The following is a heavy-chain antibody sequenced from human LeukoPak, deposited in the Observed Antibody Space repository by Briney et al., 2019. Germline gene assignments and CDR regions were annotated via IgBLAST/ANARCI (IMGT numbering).Heavy chain of an antibody. J-gene: IGHJ4*02. D-gene: IGHD3-10*01. CDR1: GGSISSSSYY. V-gene: IGHV4-39*07. CDR2: INHSGST. CDR3: ASTMVRGPRRDY. Sequence: SETLSLTCTVSGGSISSSSYYWGWIRQPPGKGLEWIGEINHSGSTNYNPSLKSRVTISVDTSKNQFSLKLSSVTAADTAVYYCASTMVRGPRRDYWGQGTLVTVSS.